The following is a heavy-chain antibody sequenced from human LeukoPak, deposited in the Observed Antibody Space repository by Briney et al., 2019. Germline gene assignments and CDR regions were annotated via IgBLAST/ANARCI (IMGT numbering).Heavy chain of an antibody. J-gene: IGHJ4*02. Sequence: GGSLRLSCAASGFTFSSYSMSWVRQAPGKGLEWVSYISSSSSTIYYADSVKGRFTISRDNAKNSLYLQINSLRDEDAAVYYCARETPEYDWGQGTLVTVSS. V-gene: IGHV3-48*02. CDR3: ARETPEYD. CDR2: ISSSSSTI. D-gene: IGHD1-14*01. CDR1: GFTFSSYS.